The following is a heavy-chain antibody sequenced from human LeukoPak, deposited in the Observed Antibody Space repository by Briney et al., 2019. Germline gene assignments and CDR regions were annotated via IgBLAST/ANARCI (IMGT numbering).Heavy chain of an antibody. CDR2: IKKDGTET. D-gene: IGHD4-17*01. CDR3: ARAPTVTTRVFAS. Sequence: GGSLRLSCAASGFVFENSGMSWVRQAPGKGLEWVANIKKDGTETYYVDSLKGRFTISRDNAKNSLYLQLNSLRAEDTAVYYCARAPTVTTRVFASWGQGTLVTVSS. V-gene: IGHV3-7*05. J-gene: IGHJ5*01. CDR1: GFVFENSG.